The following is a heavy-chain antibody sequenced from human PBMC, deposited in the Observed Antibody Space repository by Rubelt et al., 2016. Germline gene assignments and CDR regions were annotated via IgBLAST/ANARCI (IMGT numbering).Heavy chain of an antibody. D-gene: IGHD3-22*01. V-gene: IGHV4-34*01. CDR2: INHSGST. CDR1: GGSFSGYY. J-gene: IGHJ4*02. Sequence: QVQLQQWGAGLLKPSETLSLTCAVYGGSFSGYYWSWIRQPPGKGLEWIGEINHSGSTNYNPSLKCRVTSSVDTSKNQFSLKLSSVTAADTAVYYCARGPVVVMPDYWGQGTLVTVSS. CDR3: ARGPVVVMPDY.